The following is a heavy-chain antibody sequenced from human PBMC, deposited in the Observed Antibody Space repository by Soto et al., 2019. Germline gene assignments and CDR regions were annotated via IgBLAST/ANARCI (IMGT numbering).Heavy chain of an antibody. CDR2: IYPGDSDT. D-gene: IGHD3-9*01. CDR1: GYSFTSYW. CDR3: ARHGVGDILTGQPDY. J-gene: IGHJ4*02. V-gene: IGHV5-51*01. Sequence: GASLKISCTGSGYSFTSYWIGWVRQMPGKGLEWMGIIYPGDSDTRYSPSFQGQVTISADKSISTAYLQWSSLKASDTAMYYCARHGVGDILTGQPDYWGQGTLVTVSS.